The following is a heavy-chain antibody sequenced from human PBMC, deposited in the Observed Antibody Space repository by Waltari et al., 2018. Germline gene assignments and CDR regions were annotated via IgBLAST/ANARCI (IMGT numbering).Heavy chain of an antibody. CDR3: ARGPGSSGWYGYYYFDY. V-gene: IGHV3-48*04. J-gene: IGHJ4*02. CDR1: GFTFSIYS. CDR2: ISSSSSTR. D-gene: IGHD6-19*01. Sequence: EVQLVESGGGLVQPGGSLRLSCAASGFTFSIYSMNWVRQAPGKGLEWVSYISSSSSTRYYADSVKGRFTISRDNAKNSLYLQMNSLRAEDTAVYYCARGPGSSGWYGYYYFDYWGQGTLVTVSS.